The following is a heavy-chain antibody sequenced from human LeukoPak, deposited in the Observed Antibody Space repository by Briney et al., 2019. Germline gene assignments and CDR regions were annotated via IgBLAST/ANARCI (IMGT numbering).Heavy chain of an antibody. CDR1: GGSISSYY. D-gene: IGHD6-19*01. J-gene: IGHJ5*02. CDR2: IYYSGST. V-gene: IGHV4-59*12. Sequence: TSETLSLTCTVSGGSISSYYWSWIRQPPGKGLEWIGYIYYSGSTNYNPSLKSRVTISVDTSKNQFSLKLSSVTAADTAVYFCARRPLSGWSLNWFDPWGQGTLVTVSS. CDR3: ARRPLSGWSLNWFDP.